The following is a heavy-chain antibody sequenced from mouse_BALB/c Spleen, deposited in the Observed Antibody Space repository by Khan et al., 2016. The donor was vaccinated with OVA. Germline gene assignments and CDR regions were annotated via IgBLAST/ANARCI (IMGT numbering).Heavy chain of an antibody. V-gene: IGHV2-6-1*01. CDR3: ARQPYYYYSIMDY. Sequence: VQLVESGPGLVAPSQSLSITCTISGFSLTNYGVHWVRQPPGKGLEWLVLMWSDGSTTYYSALKSRLTIIKDNSKCQAFLKMNSLQTDDTALYFYARQPYYYYSIMDYWGQGTSVTVSS. CDR2: MWSDGST. CDR1: GFSLTNYG. D-gene: IGHD2-4*01. J-gene: IGHJ4*01.